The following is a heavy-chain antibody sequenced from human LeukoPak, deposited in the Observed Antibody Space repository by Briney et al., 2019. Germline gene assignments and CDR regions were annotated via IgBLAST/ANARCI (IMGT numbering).Heavy chain of an antibody. D-gene: IGHD3-3*01. CDR1: GFTFSSYS. V-gene: IGHV3-21*01. CDR3: ARDATIDRYYDFWSGQNWFDP. J-gene: IGHJ5*02. CDR2: ISSSSSYI. Sequence: GGSLRLSCAASGFTFSSYSMNWVRQAPGKGLEWVSSISSSSSYIYYADSVKGRFTISRDNAKNSLYLQMNSLRAEDTAVYYCARDATIDRYYDFWSGQNWFDPWGQGTLVTVSS.